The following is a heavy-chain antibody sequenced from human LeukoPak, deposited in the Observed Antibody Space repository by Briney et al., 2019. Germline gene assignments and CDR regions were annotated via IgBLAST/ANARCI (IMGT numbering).Heavy chain of an antibody. CDR1: GFTFSSYG. CDR2: ISYDGSNK. Sequence: GGSLRLSCAASGFTFSSYGMHWVRQAPGKGLEWVAVISYDGSNKYYADSVKGRFTISRDNSKNTLYLQMNSLRAEDTAVYYCAKEGPGDPFDYWGQGTLVTVSS. CDR3: AKEGPGDPFDY. J-gene: IGHJ4*02. V-gene: IGHV3-30*18. D-gene: IGHD7-27*01.